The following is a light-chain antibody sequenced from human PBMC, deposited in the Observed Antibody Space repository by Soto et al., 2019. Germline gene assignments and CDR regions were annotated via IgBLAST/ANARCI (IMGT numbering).Light chain of an antibody. CDR3: STYTTTSPWV. CDR1: STDDGVYNY. J-gene: IGLJ3*02. CDR2: EVS. Sequence: QSALTQPAAVSGSPGQSVTISCTGISTDDGVYNYVSWYQQYTGKVPKLMIYEVSNRPSGVSDRFSGSMSGNTASLTISGLQAEDEADYYCSTYTTTSPWVFGGGTKLTVL. V-gene: IGLV2-14*01.